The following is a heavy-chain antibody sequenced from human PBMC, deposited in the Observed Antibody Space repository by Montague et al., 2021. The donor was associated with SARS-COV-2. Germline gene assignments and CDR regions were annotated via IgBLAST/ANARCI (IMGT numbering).Heavy chain of an antibody. V-gene: IGHV3-74*01. CDR3: ARGISGTSDF. J-gene: IGHJ4*02. Sequence: SLRLSCAASGFTFNSYCMHWVRQAPGKGLVWLSHINGDGSETYYADSVKGRFTISRDNAKNAVYLQMNSLGAEDTAVYYCARGISGTSDFWGQGTLVTVSS. D-gene: IGHD1-7*01. CDR1: GFTFNSYC. CDR2: INGDGSET.